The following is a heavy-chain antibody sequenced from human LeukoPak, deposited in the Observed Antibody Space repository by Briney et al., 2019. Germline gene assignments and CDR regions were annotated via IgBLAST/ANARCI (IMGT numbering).Heavy chain of an antibody. V-gene: IGHV3-20*04. J-gene: IGHJ4*02. CDR2: INWNGGST. CDR3: AREKPFYDSSGYYYPIAFDY. Sequence: GGSLRLSCAASGFTFDDYGMSWVRQAPGKGLEWVSGINWNGGSTGYADSVKGRFTIARDNAKNSLYLQMNSLRAEDTALYYCAREKPFYDSSGYYYPIAFDYWGQGTLVTVFS. CDR1: GFTFDDYG. D-gene: IGHD3-22*01.